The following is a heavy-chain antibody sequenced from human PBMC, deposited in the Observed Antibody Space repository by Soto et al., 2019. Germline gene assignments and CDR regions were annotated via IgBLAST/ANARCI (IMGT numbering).Heavy chain of an antibody. D-gene: IGHD5-12*01. CDR3: ARKAITADY. J-gene: IGHJ4*02. Sequence: SETLSLTCAVYGGSFSGYYWSWIRQAPGKGLEWIGEINHSGSTNYNPSLKSRVTISVDTSKNQFSLKLRSVTAADTALYFCARKAITADYWGQGTLVTVSS. CDR1: GGSFSGYY. CDR2: INHSGST. V-gene: IGHV4-34*01.